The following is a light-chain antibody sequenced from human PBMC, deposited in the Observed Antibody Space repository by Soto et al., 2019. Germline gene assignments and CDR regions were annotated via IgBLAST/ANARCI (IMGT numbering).Light chain of an antibody. V-gene: IGKV3-11*01. CDR2: DVS. CDR3: QQRVT. CDR1: QSISRY. J-gene: IGKJ3*01. Sequence: EIVLTQSPATLSLSPGERATLSCRASQSISRYLDWYQQKPGQPPRLLIYDVSNRATDIPARFSGGGSGTDFTLTISSLELEDFAVYYCQQRVTFGPGTKVDI.